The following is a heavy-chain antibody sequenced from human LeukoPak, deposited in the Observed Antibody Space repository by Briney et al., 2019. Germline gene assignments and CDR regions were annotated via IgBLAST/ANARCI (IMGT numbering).Heavy chain of an antibody. D-gene: IGHD3-22*01. CDR1: GYTFTGFY. J-gene: IGHJ3*02. CDR2: INPNSGGT. Sequence: ASVKVSCKASGYTFTGFYMHWVRQAPGQGLEWMGRINPNSGGTNYAQKFQGRVTMTRDTSTSTACMELSRLRSDDTAVYYCARLDSYDAFDIWGQGTMVTVSS. CDR3: ARLDSYDAFDI. V-gene: IGHV1-2*06.